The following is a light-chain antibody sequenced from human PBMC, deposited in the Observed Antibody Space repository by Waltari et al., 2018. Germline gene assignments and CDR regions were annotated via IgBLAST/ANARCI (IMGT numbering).Light chain of an antibody. CDR2: RAS. CDR1: QSISQY. V-gene: IGKV1-39*01. CDR3: QQSFNAPWT. Sequence: DIQMTQSPSPLSASVGDIVTISCRASQSISQYLNWYQQKAGKAPNLLIYRASNLNTGVPSRFSGSGSGTDFTLTISSLQPEDVAVYFCQQSFNAPWTFGQGTKVEMK. J-gene: IGKJ1*01.